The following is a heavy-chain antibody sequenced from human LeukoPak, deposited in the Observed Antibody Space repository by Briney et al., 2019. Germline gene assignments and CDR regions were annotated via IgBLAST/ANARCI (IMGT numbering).Heavy chain of an antibody. CDR2: ISHSADT. CDR1: GYSISCGYY. J-gene: IGHJ4*02. D-gene: IGHD2-15*01. CDR3: ARLGRYCSGSTCYPTNFGN. Sequence: SETLSLTCVVSGYSISCGYYWGWIRQPPGKGLEWIGSISHSADTYYNPSLRSRVTISEDTSKNQFSLNLSSVTAADTAVYYCARLGRYCSGSTCYPTNFGNWGQGTLVTVSS. V-gene: IGHV4-38-2*01.